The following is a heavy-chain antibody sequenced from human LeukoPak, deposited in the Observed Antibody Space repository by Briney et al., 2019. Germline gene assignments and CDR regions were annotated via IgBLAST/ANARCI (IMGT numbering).Heavy chain of an antibody. Sequence: PGGSLRLSCAASGFTFSSYEMNWVRQAPGKGLEWVSYISSSGSTIYYADSVRGRLTISRDNAKNSLYLQMNSLRVEDTAVYYCARDGVGADGIDYWGQGTLVTVSS. J-gene: IGHJ4*02. V-gene: IGHV3-48*03. D-gene: IGHD1-26*01. CDR3: ARDGVGADGIDY. CDR2: ISSSGSTI. CDR1: GFTFSSYE.